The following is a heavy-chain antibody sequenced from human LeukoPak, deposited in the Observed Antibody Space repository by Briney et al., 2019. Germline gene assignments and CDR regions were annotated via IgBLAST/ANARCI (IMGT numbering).Heavy chain of an antibody. Sequence: GGSLRLSCAASGLTFAEYTMHWVRQAPGKGLECVSLISWNGARIHYGDSVKGRFTISRDNSKNSLYLQMNSLRTEDTALYYCVKDLVAASENVRGWYPMDYWGQGTLVTVSS. CDR3: VKDLVAASENVRGWYPMDY. D-gene: IGHD6-19*01. CDR2: ISWNGARI. V-gene: IGHV3-43*01. J-gene: IGHJ4*02. CDR1: GLTFAEYT.